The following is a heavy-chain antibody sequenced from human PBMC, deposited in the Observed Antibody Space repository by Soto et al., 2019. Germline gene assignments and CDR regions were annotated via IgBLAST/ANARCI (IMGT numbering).Heavy chain of an antibody. D-gene: IGHD3-9*01. Sequence: QVQLQESGPGLVKPSQTLSLTCTVSGGSISSGGYYWSWIRQHSGKGLEWIGYIYYSGSTYYNPSLKSRVTISVDTSKKQFSLKLSSVTAADTAVYYCARNGDILTGSYVMDVWGQGTTVTVSS. V-gene: IGHV4-31*03. CDR2: IYYSGST. CDR3: ARNGDILTGSYVMDV. J-gene: IGHJ6*02. CDR1: GGSISSGGYY.